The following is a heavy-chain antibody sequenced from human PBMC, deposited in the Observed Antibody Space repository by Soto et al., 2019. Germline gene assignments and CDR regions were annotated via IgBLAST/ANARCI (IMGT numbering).Heavy chain of an antibody. J-gene: IGHJ4*02. D-gene: IGHD2-15*01. CDR1: GFTFSNFG. Sequence: QVQLVESGGGVVQSGGSLRLSCAAAGFTFSNFGTHWVRQAPGKRLEWVAVISNDGSNKYYVDSVKGRFTISRDNSKNTLYLQMNSMRTEDTAVYYCAKDRLVVRALGYLGQGALVTVSS. CDR3: AKDRLVVRALGY. CDR2: ISNDGSNK. V-gene: IGHV3-30*18.